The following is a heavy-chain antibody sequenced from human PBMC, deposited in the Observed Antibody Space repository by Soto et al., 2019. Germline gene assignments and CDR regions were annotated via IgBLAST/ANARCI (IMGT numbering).Heavy chain of an antibody. D-gene: IGHD2-21*02. CDR2: IHHSGSI. CDR1: GGTSRGDDDH. Sequence: SQTLSVSRTVSGGTSRGDDDHWTWIRQSPERGLEWIGYIHHSGSILYNPSLKSRVTISVDTSKNQFSLHLSSVTAADTAVYFCAREDDGGDTLAVWGQRTTLSVS. V-gene: IGHV4-30-4*08. J-gene: IGHJ6*02. CDR3: AREDDGGDTLAV.